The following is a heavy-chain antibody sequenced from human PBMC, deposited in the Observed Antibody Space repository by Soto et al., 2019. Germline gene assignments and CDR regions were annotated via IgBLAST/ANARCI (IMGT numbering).Heavy chain of an antibody. J-gene: IGHJ4*02. Sequence: SVNVCCTGSLVTLISYDISLLPHAPGQGLEWMGGIIPIFGTANYAQKFQGRVTITADESTSTAYMELSSLRSEDTAVYYCAREYTKTVDGPTPFYVDSGGQGNRVTVS. V-gene: IGHV1-69*13. CDR1: LVTLISYD. D-gene: IGHD6-19*01. CDR3: AREYTKTVDGPTPFYVDS. CDR2: IIPIFGTA.